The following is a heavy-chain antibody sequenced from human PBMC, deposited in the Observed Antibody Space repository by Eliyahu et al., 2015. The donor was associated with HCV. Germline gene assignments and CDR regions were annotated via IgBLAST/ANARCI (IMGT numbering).Heavy chain of an antibody. V-gene: IGHV4-34*01. J-gene: IGHJ5*02. CDR3: ARRGRRANSGYTNWFDP. D-gene: IGHD5-12*01. CDR2: INHSGST. Sequence: GLEWIGEINHSGSTNYNPSLKSRVTISVDTSKNQFSLKLSSVTAADTAVYYCARRGRRANSGYTNWFDPWGQGTLVTVSS.